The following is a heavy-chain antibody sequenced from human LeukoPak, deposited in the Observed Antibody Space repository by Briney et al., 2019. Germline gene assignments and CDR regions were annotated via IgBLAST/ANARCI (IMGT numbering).Heavy chain of an antibody. CDR3: ASRPFSSLDY. Sequence: PSETLSLTCTVSGDSISRSSYYWGWIRQPPGKGLEWVANIYSSGSTYYNPSLKSRVTISVDTSKNQVALKLSSVTAADTAVYYCASRPFSSLDYWGQGTLASVSS. V-gene: IGHV4-39*01. CDR1: GDSISRSSYY. CDR2: IYSSGST. J-gene: IGHJ4*02. D-gene: IGHD2/OR15-2a*01.